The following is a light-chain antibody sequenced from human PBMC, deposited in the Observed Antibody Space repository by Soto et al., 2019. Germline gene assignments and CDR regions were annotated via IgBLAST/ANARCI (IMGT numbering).Light chain of an antibody. Sequence: DIQMTQSPSSLSASVGDRVTITCRASQRISYYLNWYQQKQGRAPRLLIYSTSTLQSGVPSKFTGSASATDFTLTISSLQPEDFDTYYCPQSYITPWTLSQGTNVDSK. CDR2: STS. CDR1: QRISYY. J-gene: IGKJ1*01. CDR3: PQSYITPWT. V-gene: IGKV1-39*01.